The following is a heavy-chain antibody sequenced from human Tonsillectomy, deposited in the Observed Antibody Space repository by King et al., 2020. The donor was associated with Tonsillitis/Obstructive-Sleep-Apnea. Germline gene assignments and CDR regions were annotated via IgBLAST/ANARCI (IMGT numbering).Heavy chain of an antibody. D-gene: IGHD6-25*01. CDR1: GYTLTELS. J-gene: IGHJ6*03. V-gene: IGHV1-24*01. CDR3: ATARPSSSPGGSPYYYMDV. CDR2: FDPEDGET. Sequence: LVQSGAEVKKPGASVKVSCKVSGYTLTELSMHWVRQAPGKGLEWMGGFDPEDGETIYAQKFQGRVTMTEDTSTDTAYMELSSLRSEDTAVYYCATARPSSSPGGSPYYYMDVWGKGTTVTVSS.